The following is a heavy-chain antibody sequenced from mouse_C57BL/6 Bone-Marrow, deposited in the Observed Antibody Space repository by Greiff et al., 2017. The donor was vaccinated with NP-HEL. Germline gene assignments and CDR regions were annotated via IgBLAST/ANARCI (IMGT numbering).Heavy chain of an antibody. CDR2: INPYNGGT. CDR3: ARLPPHYYGSRGFAY. V-gene: IGHV1-19*01. J-gene: IGHJ3*01. D-gene: IGHD1-1*01. Sequence: VQLQQSGPVLVKPGASVKMSCKASGYTFTDYYMNWVKQSHGKSLEWIGVINPYNGGTSYNQKFKGKATLTVDKSSSTAYMELNSLTSEDSAVYYCARLPPHYYGSRGFAYWGQGTLVTVSA. CDR1: GYTFTDYY.